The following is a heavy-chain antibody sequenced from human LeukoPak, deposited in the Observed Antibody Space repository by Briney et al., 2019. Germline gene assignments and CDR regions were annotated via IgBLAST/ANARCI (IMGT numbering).Heavy chain of an antibody. CDR2: ISSSGRTI. Sequence: GGSLRLSCAASGFTFSSYEMSWVRQAPGKGLEWVSYISSSGRTIYYADSVKGRFTISRDNANNSLYLQMNSLRAEDTAVYYCARDNPTVTSWGQGTLVTVSS. J-gene: IGHJ4*02. D-gene: IGHD4-17*01. V-gene: IGHV3-48*03. CDR3: ARDNPTVTS. CDR1: GFTFSSYE.